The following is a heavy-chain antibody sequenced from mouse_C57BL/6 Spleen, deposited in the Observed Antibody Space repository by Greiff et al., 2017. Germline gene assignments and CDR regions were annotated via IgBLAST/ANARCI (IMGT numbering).Heavy chain of an antibody. CDR1: GFTFSSYA. CDR2: ISDGGSYT. J-gene: IGHJ2*01. D-gene: IGHD1-1*01. V-gene: IGHV5-4*01. CDR3: ARDEGIVANFDY. Sequence: DVKLVESGGGLVKPGGSLKLSCAASGFTFSSYAMSWVRQTPEKRLEWVATISDGGSYTYYPDNVKGRFTISRDNAKNNLYLQMSHLKSEDTAMYYCARDEGIVANFDYWGQGTTLTVSS.